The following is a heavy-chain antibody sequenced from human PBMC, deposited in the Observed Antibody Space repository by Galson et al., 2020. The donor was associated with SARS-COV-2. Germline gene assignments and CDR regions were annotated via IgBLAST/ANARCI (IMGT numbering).Heavy chain of an antibody. D-gene: IGHD2-21*01. CDR3: AKAQLQRPYCGGDCLSTDY. CDR1: GFTFSSYA. CDR2: ISGSGGST. J-gene: IGHJ4*02. V-gene: IGHV3-23*01. Sequence: GGSLRLSCAASGFTFSSYAMSWVRQAPGKGLEWVSAISGSGGSTYYADSVKGRFTISRDNSKNTLYLQMNSLRAEDTAVYYCAKAQLQRPYCGGDCLSTDYWGQGTLVTVSS.